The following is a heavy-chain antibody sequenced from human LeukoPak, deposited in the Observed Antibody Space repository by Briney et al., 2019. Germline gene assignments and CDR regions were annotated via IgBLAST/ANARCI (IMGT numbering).Heavy chain of an antibody. Sequence: PRRSLRLSCAASGFTFSSYAMHWVRQAPGKGLEWVAVISYDGSNKYYADSVKGRFTISRDNSKNTLYLQMNSLRAEDTAVYYCARDGAAADAEYFQHWGQGTLVTVSS. CDR3: ARDGAAADAEYFQH. V-gene: IGHV3-30*04. CDR1: GFTFSSYA. J-gene: IGHJ1*01. D-gene: IGHD6-13*01. CDR2: ISYDGSNK.